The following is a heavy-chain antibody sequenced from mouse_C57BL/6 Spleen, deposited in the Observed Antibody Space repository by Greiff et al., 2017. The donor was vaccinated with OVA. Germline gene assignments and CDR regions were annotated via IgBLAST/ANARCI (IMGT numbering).Heavy chain of an antibody. J-gene: IGHJ3*01. Sequence: QVQLQQPGTELVKPGASVKLSCEASGYTFTSYWMHWVKQRPGQGLEWIGNINPSNGGTNYNEKFKSKATLTVDKSSSTAYMQLSSLASEDSAVYYCARSGAAQVPIAYWGQGTLVTVSA. CDR3: ARSGAAQVPIAY. D-gene: IGHD3-2*02. CDR1: GYTFTSYW. CDR2: INPSNGGT. V-gene: IGHV1-53*01.